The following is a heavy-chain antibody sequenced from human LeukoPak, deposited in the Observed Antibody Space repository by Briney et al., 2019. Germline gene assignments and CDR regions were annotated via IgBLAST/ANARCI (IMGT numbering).Heavy chain of an antibody. CDR2: INHSGST. CDR3: ARESSSLGQYYFDY. D-gene: IGHD3-16*01. J-gene: IGHJ4*02. Sequence: SETLSLTCAVYGGSFSGYYWSWIRQPPGKGLEWIGEINHSGSTNYNPSLKSRVTISVDTSKNQFSLKLSSVTAADTAVYCCARESSSLGQYYFDYWGQGTLVTVSS. CDR1: GGSFSGYY. V-gene: IGHV4-34*01.